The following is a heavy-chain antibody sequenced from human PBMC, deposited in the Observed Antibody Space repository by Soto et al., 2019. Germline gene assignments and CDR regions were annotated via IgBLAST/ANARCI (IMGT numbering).Heavy chain of an antibody. CDR2: ISSSGSTI. Sequence: PGGSLRLSCAASGFTFSSYEMNWVRQAPGKGLEWVSYISSSGSTIYYADSVKGRLTISRDNAKNSLYLQMNSLRAEDTAVYYCARETTTDYYYYGMDVWGRGTTVTVSS. CDR1: GFTFSSYE. CDR3: ARETTTDYYYYGMDV. D-gene: IGHD1-1*01. J-gene: IGHJ6*02. V-gene: IGHV3-48*03.